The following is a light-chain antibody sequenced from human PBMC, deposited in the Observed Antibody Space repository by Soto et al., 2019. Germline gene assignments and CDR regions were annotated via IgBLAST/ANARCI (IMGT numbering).Light chain of an antibody. J-gene: IGLJ3*02. V-gene: IGLV1-40*01. CDR3: QSYDSSLSGWV. CDR2: GNS. CDR1: SFNIGAGYD. Sequence: VLTQPPSVSGAPGQRVTISCTGSSFNIGAGYDVHWYQQLPGTAPKLLIYGNSNRPSRVPDRFSGSKSGTSASLAITGLQAEDEADYYCQSYDSSLSGWVFGGGTKLTVL.